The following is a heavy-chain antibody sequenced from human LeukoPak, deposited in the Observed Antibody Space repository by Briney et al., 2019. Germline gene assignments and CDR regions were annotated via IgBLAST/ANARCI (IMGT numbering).Heavy chain of an antibody. CDR1: GFSFSSPW. CDR2: INQVGSQK. V-gene: IGHV3-7*05. J-gene: IGHJ4*02. D-gene: IGHD1-14*01. Sequence: GGSLRLSCAASGFSFSSPWMSWLRQAPGKGLEWVANINQVGSQKYYVDSVKGRFSISRDNAKNSLYLQMNSLRAEDTAVYYCARSYPEFASETGDYWGQGTLVTVSS. CDR3: ARSYPEFASETGDY.